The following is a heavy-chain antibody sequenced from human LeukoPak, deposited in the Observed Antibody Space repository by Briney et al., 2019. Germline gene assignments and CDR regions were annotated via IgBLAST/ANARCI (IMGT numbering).Heavy chain of an antibody. CDR3: TRSNGGYDGLDV. D-gene: IGHD3-16*01. J-gene: IGHJ3*01. V-gene: IGHV3-53*01. Sequence: PGGSLRLSCAASGFTFSNAWMSWVRQAPGQGLDWVSIIYPAGSTFYADSVKGRFTISRDKSKNTVYLQMNSLRVEDTAVYYCTRSNGGYDGLDVWGQGTMVTVSS. CDR2: IYPAGST. CDR1: GFTFSNAW.